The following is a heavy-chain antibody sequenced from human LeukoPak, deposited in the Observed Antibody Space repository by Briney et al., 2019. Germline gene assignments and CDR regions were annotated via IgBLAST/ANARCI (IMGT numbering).Heavy chain of an antibody. V-gene: IGHV3-7*01. CDR1: GFTFTTYW. Sequence: GGSLRLSCAASGFTFTTYWMGWVRQAPGKWLEWVANIKQDGSEQYYVVSVKGRFTISRDNAKNSLSLQMNSLRAEDTAVYYCARPLMYYYGSETYFWFDPWGQGTLVTVSS. CDR2: IKQDGSEQ. J-gene: IGHJ5*02. CDR3: ARPLMYYYGSETYFWFDP. D-gene: IGHD3-10*01.